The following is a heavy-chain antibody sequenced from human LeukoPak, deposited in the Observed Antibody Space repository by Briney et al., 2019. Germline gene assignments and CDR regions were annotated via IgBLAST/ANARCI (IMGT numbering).Heavy chain of an antibody. Sequence: GGSLRLSCAASGFTFSIYAMNWDRRAPGKGLEWVSSISANGGETHYADSVKGRFTISRDNAKNSLYLQMNSLRAEDTAVYYCARGGDGYNWYYFDYWGQGTLVTVSS. J-gene: IGHJ4*02. CDR2: ISANGGET. CDR3: ARGGDGYNWYYFDY. CDR1: GFTFSIYA. D-gene: IGHD5-24*01. V-gene: IGHV3-23*01.